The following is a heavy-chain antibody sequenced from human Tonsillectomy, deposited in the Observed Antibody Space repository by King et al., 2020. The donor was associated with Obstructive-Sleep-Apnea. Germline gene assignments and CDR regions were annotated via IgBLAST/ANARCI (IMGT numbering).Heavy chain of an antibody. CDR1: GFTFDDYA. J-gene: IGHJ4*02. CDR2: INWSSRST. V-gene: IGHV3-9*01. D-gene: IGHD3-9*01. Sequence: VQLVESGGGLVQPGRSLRLSCAASGFTFDDYAMHWVRQAPGKGLEWVSGINWSSRSTGYADSVKGRFTISRDNTKNSLYLQMNSLRAEDTALYYCVKDSNYDILTGSQTSFDYWGQGTLVTVSS. CDR3: VKDSNYDILTGSQTSFDY.